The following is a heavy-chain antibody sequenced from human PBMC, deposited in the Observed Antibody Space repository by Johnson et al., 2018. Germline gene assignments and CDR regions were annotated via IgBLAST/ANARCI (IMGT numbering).Heavy chain of an antibody. CDR3: ARDGRRTVGAFDI. CDR1: GGSFSGYY. V-gene: IGHV4-34*01. J-gene: IGHJ3*02. D-gene: IGHD4-23*01. Sequence: QVQLQQWGAGLLKPSETLSLICAVYGGSFSGYYWSWIRQPPGKGLEWIGEINHSGSTNYNPSLKSRVTISVDTSKNQFSLKLSSVTAADTAVYYCARDGRRTVGAFDIWGQGTMVTVSS. CDR2: INHSGST.